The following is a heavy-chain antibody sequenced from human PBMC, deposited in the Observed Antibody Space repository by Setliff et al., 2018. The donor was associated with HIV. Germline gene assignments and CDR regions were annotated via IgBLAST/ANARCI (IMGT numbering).Heavy chain of an antibody. Sequence: ASVKVSCKPPGHTFTNYDIHCMRRAPGQGLEWMGWMNPNSGVSGYALKFHDRVTMTRDTSITTLYMELSSLTSEDTAVYYCARGKGVGGVIITGGLDVWGQGTTVTVSS. CDR3: ARGKGVGGVIITGGLDV. CDR1: GHTFTNYD. V-gene: IGHV1-8*01. CDR2: MNPNSGVS. D-gene: IGHD3-10*01. J-gene: IGHJ6*02.